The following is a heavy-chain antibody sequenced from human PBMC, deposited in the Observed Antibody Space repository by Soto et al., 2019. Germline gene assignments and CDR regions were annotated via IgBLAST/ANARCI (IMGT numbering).Heavy chain of an antibody. Sequence: LGESLKISCKGSGYSFTSYWIGWVRQMPGKGLEWMGIIYPGDSDTRYSPSFQGQVTISADKSISTAYLQWSSLKASDTAMYYCARQGGDYYYDSSGHDAFDIWGQGTMVTVSS. CDR3: ARQGGDYYYDSSGHDAFDI. J-gene: IGHJ3*02. CDR1: GYSFTSYW. CDR2: IYPGDSDT. D-gene: IGHD3-22*01. V-gene: IGHV5-51*01.